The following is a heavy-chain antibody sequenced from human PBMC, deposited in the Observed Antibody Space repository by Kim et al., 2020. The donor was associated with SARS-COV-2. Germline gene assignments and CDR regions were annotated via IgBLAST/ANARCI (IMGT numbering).Heavy chain of an antibody. Sequence: SVKSRITINPDPSKNQFSLQLNSVTPEDTAVYYCARGLVIAARGHDAFDIWGQGTMVTVSS. J-gene: IGHJ3*02. CDR3: ARGLVIAARGHDAFDI. D-gene: IGHD6-6*01. V-gene: IGHV6-1*01.